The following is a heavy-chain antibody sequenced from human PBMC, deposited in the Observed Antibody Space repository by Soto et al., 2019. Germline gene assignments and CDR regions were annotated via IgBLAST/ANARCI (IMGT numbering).Heavy chain of an antibody. Sequence: QVQLQESGPGLVKPSGTLSLTCAVSGGSISSSNWWSWVRQPQGKGLEWIGEIYQSGNTNYNTSLKSRVTMAVDTSRNQVPLKLSSVTAADTAVYYCARRWGEGRVDYWGQGTLVTVSS. J-gene: IGHJ4*02. CDR1: GGSISSSNW. V-gene: IGHV4-4*02. CDR2: IYQSGNT. CDR3: ARRWGEGRVDY. D-gene: IGHD3-10*01.